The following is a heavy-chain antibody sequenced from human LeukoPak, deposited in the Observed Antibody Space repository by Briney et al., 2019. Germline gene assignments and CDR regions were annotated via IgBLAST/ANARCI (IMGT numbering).Heavy chain of an antibody. CDR3: ARGRPWISDAFDI. CDR2: IIPIFGTA. D-gene: IGHD2-2*03. CDR1: GGTFSSYA. J-gene: IGHJ3*02. V-gene: IGHV1-69*05. Sequence: ASVKVSCKASGGTFSSYAISWVRQAPGQGLEWMGGIIPIFGTANYAQKLQGRVTMTTDTSTSTAYMELRSLRSDDTAVYYCARGRPWISDAFDIWGQGTMVTVSS.